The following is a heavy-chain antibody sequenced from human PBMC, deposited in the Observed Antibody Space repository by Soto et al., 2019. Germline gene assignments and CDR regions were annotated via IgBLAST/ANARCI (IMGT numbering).Heavy chain of an antibody. CDR2: ISADNDNT. J-gene: IGHJ4*02. CDR3: ARGTSGYDYGLFDF. V-gene: IGHV1-18*01. D-gene: IGHD5-12*01. Sequence: VQLVQSGGEVRKPGASVTVSCRASGYTFTKYGISWVRQAPGQGLEWMGWISADNDNTNYAQNLQGRATMTTDTSTSTAYMQLRSLRSDDTAVYFCARGTSGYDYGLFDFWGQGTLVTVSS. CDR1: GYTFTKYG.